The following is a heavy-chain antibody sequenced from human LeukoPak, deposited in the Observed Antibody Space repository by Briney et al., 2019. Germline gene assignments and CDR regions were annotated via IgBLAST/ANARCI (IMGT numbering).Heavy chain of an antibody. CDR1: GFTFSTYS. V-gene: IGHV3-21*01. J-gene: IGHJ3*02. CDR3: AKLPWGSYRHDALDI. Sequence: GGSLRLSCAASGFTFSTYSMSWVRQAPGKGLEWVSSISTTSYIYYADPVKGRFTISRDNARNSLYLQMNSLRAEDTAVCYCAKLPWGSYRHDALDIWGQGTMVTVSS. CDR2: ISTTSYI. D-gene: IGHD3-16*02.